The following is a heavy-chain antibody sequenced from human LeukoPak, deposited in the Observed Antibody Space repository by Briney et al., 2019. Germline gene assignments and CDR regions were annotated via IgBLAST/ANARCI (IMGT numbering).Heavy chain of an antibody. V-gene: IGHV4-34*01. CDR2: INHSGST. CDR3: AGRLRYFYVDY. D-gene: IGHD3-9*01. CDR1: GGSFSGYY. Sequence: SETLSLTCAVYGGSFSGYYWSWIRQPPGKGLEWIGEINHSGSTNYNPSLKSRVTISVDTSKNQFSLKLSSVAAADTAVYYCAGRLRYFYVDYWGQGTLVTVSS. J-gene: IGHJ4*02.